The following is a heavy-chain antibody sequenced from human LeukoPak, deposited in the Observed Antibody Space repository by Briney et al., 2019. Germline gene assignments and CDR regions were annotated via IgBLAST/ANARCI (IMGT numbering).Heavy chain of an antibody. D-gene: IGHD3-22*01. CDR3: ARGRSSGYVD. CDR1: GFTFNSYS. CDR2: ISSSSSYI. J-gene: IGHJ4*02. Sequence: GGSLRLSCAASGFTFNSYSMNWVRQAPGKGLEWVSSISSSSSYIYYADSVKGRFTISRDNAKNSLYLQMNSLRAEDTAVYYCARGRSSGYVDWGQGTLVTVSS. V-gene: IGHV3-21*01.